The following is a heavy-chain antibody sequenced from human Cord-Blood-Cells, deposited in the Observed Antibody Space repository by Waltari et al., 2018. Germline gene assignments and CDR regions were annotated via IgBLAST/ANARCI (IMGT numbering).Heavy chain of an antibody. D-gene: IGHD1-26*01. CDR2: IYHSGST. V-gene: IGHV4-38-2*02. J-gene: IGHJ5*02. Sequence: QVQLQESGPGLVKPSEPLSITCTVSGYSIRSGYYWGWIRQPPGKGLEWIGSIYHSGSTYYNPSLKSRVTISVDTSKNQFSLKLSSVTAADTAVYYCARDGGSYYNWFDPWGQGTLVTVSS. CDR1: GYSIRSGYY. CDR3: ARDGGSYYNWFDP.